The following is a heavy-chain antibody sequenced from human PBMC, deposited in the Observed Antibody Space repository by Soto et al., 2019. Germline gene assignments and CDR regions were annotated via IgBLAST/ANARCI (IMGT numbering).Heavy chain of an antibody. CDR1: GYTFTSHD. CDR3: ARATSITVFGVVSYVMDV. V-gene: IGHV1-8*01. J-gene: IGHJ6*04. CDR2: MNPNSGNT. D-gene: IGHD3-3*01. Sequence: QVQLVQSGAEVQKPGASVKVSCKASGYTFTSHDINWVRQATGQGLEWMGWMNPNSGNTGYAQKFQGRVIMTRNTSTTTAYMELSSLGSEDTAVYYCARATSITVFGVVSYVMDVWATGTTVTVSA.